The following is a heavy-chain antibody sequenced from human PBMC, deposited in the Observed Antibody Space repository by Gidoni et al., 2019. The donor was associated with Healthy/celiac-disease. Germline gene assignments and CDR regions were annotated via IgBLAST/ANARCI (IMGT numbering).Heavy chain of an antibody. D-gene: IGHD2-15*01. J-gene: IGHJ6*03. CDR3: ARDGDIVVVVAATPPENYMDV. V-gene: IGHV3-74*01. Sequence: EVQLVESGGGLVQPGGSLRLSCAASGFTFSSYWMHWVRQAPGKGLVWVSRINSDGSSTSYADYVKGRFTISRDNAKNTLYLQMNSLRAEDTAVYYCARDGDIVVVVAATPPENYMDVWGKGTTVTVSS. CDR2: INSDGSST. CDR1: GFTFSSYW.